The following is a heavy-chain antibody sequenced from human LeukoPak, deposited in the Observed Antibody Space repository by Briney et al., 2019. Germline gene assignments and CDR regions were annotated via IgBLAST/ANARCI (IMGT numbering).Heavy chain of an antibody. V-gene: IGHV1-18*01. D-gene: IGHD6-6*01. CDR2: ISAYNGNT. Sequence: GASVKVSCKASGYTFTSYGISWVRQAPGQGLEWMGWISAYNGNTNYAQKLQGRVTMTTDTSTSTAYMELRSLRSDDTAVYYCARDRRAARPGSAFDIWGQGTMVTVSS. CDR3: ARDRRAARPGSAFDI. J-gene: IGHJ3*02. CDR1: GYTFTSYG.